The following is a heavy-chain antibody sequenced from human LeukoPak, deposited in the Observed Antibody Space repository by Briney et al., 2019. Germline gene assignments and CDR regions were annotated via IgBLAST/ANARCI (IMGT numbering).Heavy chain of an antibody. CDR2: IYYSGST. CDR1: GGSISSYY. CDR3: AGTYYYDSGGYYPTYWYFDL. Sequence: SETLSLTCTVSGGSISSYYWSWIRQPPGKGLEWIGYIYYSGSTNYNPSLKSRVTISVDTSKNQFSLKLSSVTAADTAVYYCAGTYYYDSGGYYPTYWYFDLWGRGTLVTVSS. V-gene: IGHV4-59*08. J-gene: IGHJ2*01. D-gene: IGHD3-22*01.